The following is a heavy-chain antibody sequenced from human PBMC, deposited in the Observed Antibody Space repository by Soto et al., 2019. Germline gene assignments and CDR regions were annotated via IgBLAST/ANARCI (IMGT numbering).Heavy chain of an antibody. D-gene: IGHD3-22*01. Sequence: QVQLVQSGAEVKKPGASVKVSCKTPGYTFTRDHIHWVRQAPGQRLEGMGWINVGNGNTRYSQKFQGRLTLTRDTPGNTAYLELHRLISEDTSVYYCETPHDYDGGLDSWGQGNLVTVS. V-gene: IGHV1-3*01. CDR3: ETPHDYDGGLDS. CDR2: INVGNGNT. J-gene: IGHJ4*02. CDR1: GYTFTRDH.